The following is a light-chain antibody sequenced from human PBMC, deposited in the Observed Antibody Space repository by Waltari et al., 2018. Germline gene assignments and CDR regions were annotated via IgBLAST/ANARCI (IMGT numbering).Light chain of an antibody. Sequence: EIVLTQSPATLSLSPGDRATLSCRASQYVDTYLAWYQQRPGQPPRLLIYDASHRATGIPARFGGSGSGTDFTLTITSLEPEDVALYYCQQRLDWPLTFGQGTRLDI. CDR1: QYVDTY. J-gene: IGKJ5*01. CDR3: QQRLDWPLT. CDR2: DAS. V-gene: IGKV3-11*01.